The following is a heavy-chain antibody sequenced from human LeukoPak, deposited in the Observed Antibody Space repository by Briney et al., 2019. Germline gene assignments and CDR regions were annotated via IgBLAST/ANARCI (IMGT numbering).Heavy chain of an antibody. V-gene: IGHV4-59*01. CDR1: GGSISSYY. CDR2: IYYSGST. J-gene: IGHJ4*02. D-gene: IGHD5-18*01. CDR3: ARDLGRGYSYGLDY. Sequence: SETLSLTCTVSGGSISSYYWSWIRQPPGKGLEWIGYIYYSGSTNYNPSLKSRVTISVDTPKNQFSLKLSSVTAADTAVYYCARDLGRGYSYGLDYWGQGTLVTVSS.